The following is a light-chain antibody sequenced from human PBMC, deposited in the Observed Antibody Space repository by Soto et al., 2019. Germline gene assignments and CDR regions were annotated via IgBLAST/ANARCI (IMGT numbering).Light chain of an antibody. CDR2: QVT. V-gene: IGLV2-14*01. CDR1: SSDVGSYNY. CDR3: SSYRSSSTYV. Sequence: QSALTQPASVSGSPGQSITISCTGTSSDVGSYNYVSWHQQHPGQAPKLMIYQVTNRASGVPDRFSASKSGNTASLTISGLRAGDEADYYCSSYRSSSTYVFGTGTKLTVL. J-gene: IGLJ1*01.